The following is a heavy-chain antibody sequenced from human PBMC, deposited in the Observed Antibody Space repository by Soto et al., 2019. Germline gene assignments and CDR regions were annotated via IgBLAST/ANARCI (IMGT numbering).Heavy chain of an antibody. J-gene: IGHJ4*02. D-gene: IGHD5-18*01. V-gene: IGHV4-59*01. CDR3: ARGVVGDTAGY. Sequence: SETLSLTCTVSGGSISSYSWSWIRQPPGKGLEWIGYIYYSGSTNYNPSLKSRVTISVDTSKNQFSLKLSSVTAADTAVYYCARGVVGDTAGYWGQGTLVTVS. CDR1: GGSISSYS. CDR2: IYYSGST.